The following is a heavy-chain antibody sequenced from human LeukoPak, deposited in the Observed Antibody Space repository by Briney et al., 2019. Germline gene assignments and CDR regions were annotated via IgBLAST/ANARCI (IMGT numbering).Heavy chain of an antibody. CDR3: ARSTRQTGYCNVGDY. D-gene: IGHD3-9*01. CDR1: RFTFSSYS. J-gene: IGHJ4*02. CDR2: ISSSSYI. Sequence: GGSLRLSCAASRFTFSSYSMNWVRQAPGKGLEWVSSISSSSYIYYADSVKGRFTISRDNAKNSLYLQMNSLRAEDTAVYYCARSTRQTGYCNVGDYWGQGTLVTVSS. V-gene: IGHV3-21*01.